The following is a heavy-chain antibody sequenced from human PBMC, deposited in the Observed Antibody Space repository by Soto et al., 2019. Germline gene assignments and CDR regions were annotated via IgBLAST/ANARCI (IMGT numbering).Heavy chain of an antibody. Sequence: SETLSLTCTVSGGSISSYYWSWIRQPPGKGLEWIGFIYNIGNTNYNPSLKSRVTISGDTSKNQFSLKLTSVTAGDTAVYYCARGSILAAYSHFDYWGQGTLVTVSS. D-gene: IGHD3-9*01. CDR1: GGSISSYY. V-gene: IGHV4-59*01. CDR3: ARGSILAAYSHFDY. J-gene: IGHJ4*02. CDR2: IYNIGNT.